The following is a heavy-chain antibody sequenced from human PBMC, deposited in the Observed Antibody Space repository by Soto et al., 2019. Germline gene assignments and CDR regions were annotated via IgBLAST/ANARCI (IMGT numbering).Heavy chain of an antibody. CDR3: TRDPVPDSSGYFPFDY. CDR1: GFRFSTYS. J-gene: IGHJ4*02. Sequence: GSLRLSCAASGFRFSTYSMNWVRQAPGKGLEWVASISTTNSYIYYADSVRGRFTISRDNAKNSLFLQMNSLRAEDTAVYYCTRDPVPDSSGYFPFDYWGQGT. D-gene: IGHD3-22*01. CDR2: ISTTNSYI. V-gene: IGHV3-21*01.